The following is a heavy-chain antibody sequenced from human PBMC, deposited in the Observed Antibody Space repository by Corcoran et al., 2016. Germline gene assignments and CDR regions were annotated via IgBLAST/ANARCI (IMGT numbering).Heavy chain of an antibody. V-gene: IGHV3-48*02. Sequence: EVQLVESGGGLVQPGGSLRLSCAASGFTFSSYSMNWVRQAPGKGLEWVSYISSSSSTIYYADSVKGRFTISRDNAKNSLYLKMNSLRDEDTAVYYCARDVGVSTAVWFFDYWGQGTLVTVSS. CDR2: ISSSSSTI. CDR1: GFTFSSYS. J-gene: IGHJ4*02. CDR3: ARDVGVSTAVWFFDY. D-gene: IGHD2-21*01.